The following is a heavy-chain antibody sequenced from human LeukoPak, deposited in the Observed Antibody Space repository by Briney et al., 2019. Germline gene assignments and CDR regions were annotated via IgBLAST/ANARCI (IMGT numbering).Heavy chain of an antibody. Sequence: PSETLSLTCTVSGGSISSSSYYWGWLRQPPGKGLEWIGSIYYSGSTYYNPSLKSRVTISVDTSKNQFSLKLSSVTAADTAVYYCARHAHCSSTSCPFDYWGQGTLVTVSS. J-gene: IGHJ4*02. D-gene: IGHD2-2*01. V-gene: IGHV4-39*01. CDR2: IYYSGST. CDR1: GGSISSSSYY. CDR3: ARHAHCSSTSCPFDY.